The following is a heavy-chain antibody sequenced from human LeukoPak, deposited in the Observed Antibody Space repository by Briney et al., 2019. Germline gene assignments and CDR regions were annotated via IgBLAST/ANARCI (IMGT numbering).Heavy chain of an antibody. CDR1: GFSLSTSGMC. V-gene: IGHV2-70*11. D-gene: IGHD3-9*01. CDR3: ARIGDYDILTGYYNFDY. Sequence: SGPTLVNPTQTLSLTCTFSGFSLSTSGMCVSWIRQPPGKALEWLARIDWDDDKYYSTSQKTRLTISKDTSKNQVLLTMTNMDPVDTATYYCARIGDYDILTGYYNFDYWGQGTLVTVSS. J-gene: IGHJ4*02. CDR2: IDWDDDK.